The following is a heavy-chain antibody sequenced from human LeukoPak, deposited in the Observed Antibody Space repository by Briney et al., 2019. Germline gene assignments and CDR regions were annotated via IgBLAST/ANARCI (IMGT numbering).Heavy chain of an antibody. Sequence: GASVKVSCKASGYTFTSYAMHWVRQAPGQRLEWMGWISAYNGNTNYAQKLQGRVTMTTDTSTSTAYMELRSLRSDDTAVYYCARDHGRGGLGATALTDAFDIWGQGTMVTVSS. J-gene: IGHJ3*02. V-gene: IGHV1-18*01. CDR3: ARDHGRGGLGATALTDAFDI. D-gene: IGHD1-26*01. CDR1: GYTFTSYA. CDR2: ISAYNGNT.